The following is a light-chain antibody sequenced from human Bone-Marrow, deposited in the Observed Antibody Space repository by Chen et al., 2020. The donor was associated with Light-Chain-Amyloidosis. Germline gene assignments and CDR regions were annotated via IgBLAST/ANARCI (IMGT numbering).Light chain of an antibody. J-gene: IGKJ1*01. Sequence: VLTQSPATLSLSPGEGATLSCRTSQSVGAYLAWYQQRPGQAPRLLIYDTSNRATGIPARFSGSGSETDFTLTISSLESEDFAVYYCQQGANWPWTFGHGTKVEIK. CDR2: DTS. CDR3: QQGANWPWT. CDR1: QSVGAY. V-gene: IGKV3-11*01.